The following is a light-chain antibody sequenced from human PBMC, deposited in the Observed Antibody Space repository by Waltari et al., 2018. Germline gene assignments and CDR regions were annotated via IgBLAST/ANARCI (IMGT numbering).Light chain of an antibody. V-gene: IGKV3-11*01. CDR3: QQRRRWPLT. CDR2: DTS. Sequence: EIVLTQSPATLSLSPGERATLSCRASHTVDTYLAWYQQRPSQAPRLLIYDTSNRATGIPDRFRGSGSETDFTLTISRLEPEDFAVYYCQQRRRWPLTFGGGSKVEI. CDR1: HTVDTY. J-gene: IGKJ4*01.